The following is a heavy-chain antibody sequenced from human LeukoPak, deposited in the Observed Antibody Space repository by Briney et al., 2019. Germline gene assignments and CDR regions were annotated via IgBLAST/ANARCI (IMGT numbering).Heavy chain of an antibody. CDR2: ISGSGGST. J-gene: IGHJ4*02. V-gene: IGHV3-23*01. CDR3: AKVGHNSWEFDY. CDR1: RFTFSSYA. D-gene: IGHD1-26*01. Sequence: GGSLRLSCAASRFTFSSYAMSWVRQAPGKGLEWVSAISGSGGSTYYADSVKGRFTISRDNSKNTLYLQMNSLRAEDTAVYYCAKVGHNSWEFDYWGQGTLVTVSS.